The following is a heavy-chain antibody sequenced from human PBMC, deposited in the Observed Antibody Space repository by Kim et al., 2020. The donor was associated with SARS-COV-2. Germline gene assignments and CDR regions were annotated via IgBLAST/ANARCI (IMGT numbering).Heavy chain of an antibody. CDR3: ARAPHQQLVRPKQYYYYGMDV. CDR2: INPSGGST. CDR1: GYTFTSYY. V-gene: IGHV1-46*01. D-gene: IGHD6-13*01. Sequence: ASVKVSCKASGYTFTSYYMHWVRQAPGQGLEWMGIINPSGGSTSYAQKFQGRVTMTRDTSTSTVYMELSSLRSEDTAVYYFARAPHQQLVRPKQYYYYGMDVWGQGTTVTVSS. J-gene: IGHJ6*02.